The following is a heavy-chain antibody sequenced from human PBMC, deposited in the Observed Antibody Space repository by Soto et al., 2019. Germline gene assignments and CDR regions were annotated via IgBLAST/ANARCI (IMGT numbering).Heavy chain of an antibody. CDR2: IYYSGST. V-gene: IGHV4-61*01. CDR1: GGSVSSGRYY. Sequence: QVQLQESGPGLMKPSETLSLTCTVSGGSVSSGRYYWSWIRQPPGKGLEWIGYIYYSGSTNYNPSLKSRVTISVDTSKNQFSLKLSSVTAADTAVYYCARDSSSSFGYYYGMDVWGQVTTVTVSS. CDR3: ARDSSSSFGYYYGMDV. D-gene: IGHD6-6*01. J-gene: IGHJ6*02.